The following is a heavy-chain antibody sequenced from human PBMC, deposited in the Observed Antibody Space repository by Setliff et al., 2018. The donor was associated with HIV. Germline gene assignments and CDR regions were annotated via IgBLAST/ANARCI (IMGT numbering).Heavy chain of an antibody. V-gene: IGHV4-34*01. CDR1: GGSLSDYY. CDR3: ARSSRGYCSGGSCYGFDP. Sequence: SETLSLTCGVYGGSLSDYYRSWIRQPPGKGLEWIGEINHSGSSNYNPSLKSRVTISVDTSKNQLSLNVTSVTAADTAVYYCARSSRGYCSGGSCYGFDPWGQGNLVTVSS. CDR2: INHSGSS. J-gene: IGHJ5*02. D-gene: IGHD2-15*01.